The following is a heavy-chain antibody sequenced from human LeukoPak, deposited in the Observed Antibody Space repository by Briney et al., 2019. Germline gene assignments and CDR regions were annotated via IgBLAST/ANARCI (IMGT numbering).Heavy chain of an antibody. CDR3: ARASGTFYAFDI. Sequence: GASVKVSCKASVYTFTSYYVHWVRQAPGQGLEWMGIINPTGGSTNYAQKFQGRVTMTRDTSTTTVYMELSSLRSEDTAVYYCARASGTFYAFDIWGQGTMVTVSS. D-gene: IGHD1-26*01. J-gene: IGHJ3*02. CDR1: VYTFTSYY. CDR2: INPTGGST. V-gene: IGHV1-46*01.